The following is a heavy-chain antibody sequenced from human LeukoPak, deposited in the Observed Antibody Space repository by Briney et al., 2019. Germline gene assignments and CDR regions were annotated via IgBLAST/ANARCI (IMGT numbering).Heavy chain of an antibody. CDR3: ARRTPGLFDY. J-gene: IGHJ4*02. D-gene: IGHD1-14*01. CDR1: GFTFSSYS. V-gene: IGHV3-21*01. CDR2: ISSSSSYI. Sequence: PGGSLRLSCAASGFTFSSYSMNWVRQAPGKGLEWVSSISSSSSYIYYADSVKGRFTISRDNAKNSLYLQMNSLRAEDAAVYYCARRTPGLFDYWGRGTLVTVSS.